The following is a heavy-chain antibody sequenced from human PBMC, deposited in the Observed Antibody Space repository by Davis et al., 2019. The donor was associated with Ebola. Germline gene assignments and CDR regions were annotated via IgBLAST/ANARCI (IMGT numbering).Heavy chain of an antibody. D-gene: IGHD6-13*01. CDR1: GYSCTSYW. CDR2: IYPGDSDT. Sequence: GESLTISCKDSGYSCTSYWIGWLRQMPGKGLKWMGIIYPGDSDTRYSPSFQGQVTISVDKSINTAYLQWSSLKASDSAMYYCARQEALYGSIDNWGQGTLVTVSS. CDR3: ARQEALYGSIDN. V-gene: IGHV5-51*01. J-gene: IGHJ4*02.